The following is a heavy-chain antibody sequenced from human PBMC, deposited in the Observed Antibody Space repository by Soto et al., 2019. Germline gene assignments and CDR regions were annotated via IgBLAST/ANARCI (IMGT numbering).Heavy chain of an antibody. CDR1: GGSISSSNW. Sequence: SETLSLTCAVSGGSISSSNWWSWVRQPPGKGLEWIGEIYHSGSTNYNPSLKSRVTISVDKSKNQFSLKLSSVTAADTAVYYCARRGYSYGLLYYYGMDVWGQGTTVTVSS. J-gene: IGHJ6*02. CDR3: ARRGYSYGLLYYYGMDV. V-gene: IGHV4-4*02. D-gene: IGHD5-18*01. CDR2: IYHSGST.